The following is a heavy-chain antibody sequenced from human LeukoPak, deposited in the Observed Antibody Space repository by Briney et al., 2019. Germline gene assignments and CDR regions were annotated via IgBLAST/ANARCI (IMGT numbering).Heavy chain of an antibody. CDR1: GGTFSSYA. J-gene: IGHJ4*02. CDR3: ARTAARRFDY. V-gene: IGHV1-69*05. CDR2: IIPIFGTA. Sequence: SVTVSCKASGGTFSSYAISWVRQAPGQGLEWMGGIIPIFGTANYAQKFQGRVTMTRDTSTSTVYMELSSLRSDDTAVYYCARTAARRFDYWGQGTLVTVSS. D-gene: IGHD6-6*01.